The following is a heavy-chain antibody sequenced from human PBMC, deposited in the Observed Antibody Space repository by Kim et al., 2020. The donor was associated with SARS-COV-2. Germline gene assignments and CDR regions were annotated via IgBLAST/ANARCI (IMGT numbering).Heavy chain of an antibody. Sequence: YNPSLKSRVTISVDTSKNQFSLKLSSVTAADTAVYYCAREPDILTGPFDPWGQGTLVTVSS. V-gene: IGHV4-39*07. D-gene: IGHD3-9*01. CDR3: AREPDILTGPFDP. J-gene: IGHJ5*02.